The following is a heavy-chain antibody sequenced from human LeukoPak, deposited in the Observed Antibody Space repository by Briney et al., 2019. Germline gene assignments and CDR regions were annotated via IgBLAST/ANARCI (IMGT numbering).Heavy chain of an antibody. CDR1: GITFDDYA. Sequence: SLRLSCAASGITFDDYAMHWGGQAPGKGLEWVSGIIWNSGSIGYAGSVKGRFTISRDYAKTSLYLQMNRMRAEDTALYYCAKGIRPGAWYFDYWGQGTLVTVSS. CDR2: IIWNSGSI. V-gene: IGHV3-9*01. J-gene: IGHJ4*02. CDR3: AKGIRPGAWYFDY. D-gene: IGHD6-19*01.